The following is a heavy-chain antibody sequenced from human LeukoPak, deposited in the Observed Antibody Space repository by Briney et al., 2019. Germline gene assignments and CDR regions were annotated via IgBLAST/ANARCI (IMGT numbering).Heavy chain of an antibody. CDR1: GYTFTSYG. D-gene: IGHD3-10*01. CDR3: ASLIRRGSGSYHYYYYYYMDV. J-gene: IGHJ6*03. V-gene: IGHV1-18*01. Sequence: VASVKVSCKASGYTFTSYGISWVRQAPGQGLEWMGWISAYNGNTNYAQKLQGRVTMTTDTSTSTAYMELRSLRSDDTAVYYCASLIRRGSGSYHYYYYYYMDVWGKGPRSPSP. CDR2: ISAYNGNT.